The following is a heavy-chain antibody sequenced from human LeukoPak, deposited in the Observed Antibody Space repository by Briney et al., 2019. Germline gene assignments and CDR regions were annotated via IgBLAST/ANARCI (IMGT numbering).Heavy chain of an antibody. CDR2: IYYSGST. D-gene: IGHD4-17*01. Sequence: SETLSLTCTVSGGSISSYYWSWIRQPPGKGLEWIGYIYYSGSTNYNPSLKSRGTISVDTSKNQFSLKLSSVTAADTAVYYCARAVYGDYGFDYWGQGTLVTVSS. CDR1: GGSISSYY. CDR3: ARAVYGDYGFDY. V-gene: IGHV4-59*01. J-gene: IGHJ4*02.